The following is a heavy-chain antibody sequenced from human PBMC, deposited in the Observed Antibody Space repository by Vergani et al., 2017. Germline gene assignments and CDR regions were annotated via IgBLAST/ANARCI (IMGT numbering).Heavy chain of an antibody. CDR1: GFTFSSYG. CDR3: AKVPTAMSYYFDY. CDR2: IWYDGSNK. J-gene: IGHJ4*02. V-gene: IGHV3-33*06. Sequence: QVQLVESGGGVVQPGRSLRLSCAASGFTFSSYGMHWVRQAPGKGLEWVAVIWYDGSNKYYADSVKGRFTISRDNSKNTLYLQMNSLRAEDTAVYYCAKVPTAMSYYFDYWGQGTLVTVSS. D-gene: IGHD5-18*01.